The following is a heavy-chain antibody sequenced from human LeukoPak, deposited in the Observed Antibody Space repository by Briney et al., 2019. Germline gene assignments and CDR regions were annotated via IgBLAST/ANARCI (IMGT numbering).Heavy chain of an antibody. Sequence: GGSLRLSCAASGFAFSTYAMSWVRQAPGKGLEWVSAMSGSGGSTKYADSVKGRFTISRDDSKNTLYLQMNSLRAEDTAVYYCAKDGYSSSLNHPGATEFDYWGQGTLVTVSS. J-gene: IGHJ4*02. CDR2: MSGSGGST. CDR1: GFAFSTYA. V-gene: IGHV3-23*01. D-gene: IGHD6-6*01. CDR3: AKDGYSSSLNHPGATEFDY.